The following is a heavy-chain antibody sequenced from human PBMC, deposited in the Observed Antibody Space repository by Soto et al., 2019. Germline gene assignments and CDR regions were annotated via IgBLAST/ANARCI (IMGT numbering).Heavy chain of an antibody. D-gene: IGHD2-21*02. CDR1: GYTFTGYY. CDR3: ARGCGGDCSYYYYGMDV. CDR2: INPNSGGT. J-gene: IGHJ6*02. Sequence: QVQLVQSGAEVKKPGASVKVSCKASGYTFTGYYMHWVRQAPGQGLEWMGWINPNSGGTNYAQKFQGWVTMTRDTSISTAYMELSRRRSDDTAVYYCARGCGGDCSYYYYGMDVWGQGTTVTVSS. V-gene: IGHV1-2*04.